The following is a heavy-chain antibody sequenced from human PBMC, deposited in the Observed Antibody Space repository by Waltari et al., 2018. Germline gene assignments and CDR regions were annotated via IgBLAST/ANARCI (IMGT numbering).Heavy chain of an antibody. J-gene: IGHJ4*01. Sequence: QVQQVQSGAEVKKPGASVKVSCKASGYTFTGYYMHWVRQAPGQGQESMGFINANNGSSNMTQMCQIRITMTRDTSIHTTYIDLSRLISVCPAVYLCAKGNDYYGSGGVDGWGQVTLFTVSS. CDR1: GYTFTGYY. CDR3: AKGNDYYGSGGVDG. D-gene: IGHD3-10*01. CDR2: INANNGSS. V-gene: IGHV1-2*02.